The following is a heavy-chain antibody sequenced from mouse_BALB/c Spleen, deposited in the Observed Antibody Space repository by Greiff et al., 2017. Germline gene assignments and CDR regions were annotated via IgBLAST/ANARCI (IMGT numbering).Heavy chain of an antibody. CDR2: ISSGSSTI. Sequence: DVQLVESGGGLVQPGGSRKLSCAASGFTFSSFGMHWVRQAPEKGLEWVAYISSGSSTIYYADTVKGRFTISRDNPKNTLFLQMTSLRSEDTAMYYCARSGDYDLFAYWGQGTLVTVSA. CDR3: ARSGDYDLFAY. D-gene: IGHD2-4*01. V-gene: IGHV5-17*02. J-gene: IGHJ3*01. CDR1: GFTFSSFG.